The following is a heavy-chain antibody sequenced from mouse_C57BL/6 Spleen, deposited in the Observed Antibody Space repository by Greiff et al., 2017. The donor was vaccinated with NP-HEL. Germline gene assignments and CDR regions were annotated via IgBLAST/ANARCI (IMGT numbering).Heavy chain of an antibody. D-gene: IGHD2-3*01. CDR3: VKAPDGPAWFAY. CDR1: GFTFTDYY. V-gene: IGHV7-4*01. CDR2: IRNKANGYTT. J-gene: IGHJ3*01. Sequence: EVMLVVSGGGLVQPGASLRLSCAASGFTFTDYYMSWVRQPPGKAPEWLALIRNKANGYTTEYTASVKGRFTISRDNSQNILYLQMNTLRAEDSATDYCVKAPDGPAWFAYWGQGTLVTVSA.